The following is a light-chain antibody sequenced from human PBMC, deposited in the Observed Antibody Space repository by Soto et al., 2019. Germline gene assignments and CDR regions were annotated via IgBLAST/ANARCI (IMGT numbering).Light chain of an antibody. CDR3: QRYNSYSLT. V-gene: IGKV1-5*03. Sequence: DIQMTQSPSTLSAFVGDGVTTTCRASQSISSWLAWYQQKPGKAPKLLIYKASSLESGVPSRFSGSGSGTEFTLTISSLQPDDFATYYCQRYNSYSLTFGGGTKVDIK. CDR1: QSISSW. CDR2: KAS. J-gene: IGKJ4*01.